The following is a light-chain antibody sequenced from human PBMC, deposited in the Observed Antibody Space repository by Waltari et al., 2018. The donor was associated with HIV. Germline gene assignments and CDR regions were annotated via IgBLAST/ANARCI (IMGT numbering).Light chain of an antibody. CDR3: QQYKGYPLT. CDR1: HDISNY. Sequence: DIQMTQSPSSLSASVGDRVTITCRASHDISNYLAWFQQRPGEAPKSLIYAASTLQSGVPSKFRGSGSETYFTLTINSLQSEDSATYYCQQYKGYPLTFGLGTRLEIK. V-gene: IGKV1-16*02. J-gene: IGKJ5*01. CDR2: AAS.